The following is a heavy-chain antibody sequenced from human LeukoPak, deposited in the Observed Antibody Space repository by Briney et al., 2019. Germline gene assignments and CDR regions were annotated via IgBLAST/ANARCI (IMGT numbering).Heavy chain of an antibody. J-gene: IGHJ4*02. D-gene: IGHD3-10*02. Sequence: ASVKVFYKASGYTFTGYYLHWVRQAPGQGLEWMGWINPNSGGTNYAQKFQGRVTMTRDTSIGTAHMELSRLRSDDTAVYYCARDLSSGIFAYWGQGTLVTVSS. CDR3: ARDLSSGIFAY. CDR2: INPNSGGT. CDR1: GYTFTGYY. V-gene: IGHV1-2*02.